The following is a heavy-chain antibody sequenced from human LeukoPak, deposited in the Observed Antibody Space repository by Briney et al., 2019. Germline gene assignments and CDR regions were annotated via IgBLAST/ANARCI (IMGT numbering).Heavy chain of an antibody. CDR2: INTNTENP. Sequence: GASVQVSCKASGYSFTTYAMNWVRQAPGQGLEWMGWINTNTENPTYAQGFTGRIVFSLDTSVSTAYLQISSLRAEDTAVYYCARVGVRSTPSSQGVDYYYYGMDIWGQGTTVTVSS. CDR1: GYSFTTYA. D-gene: IGHD2-2*01. J-gene: IGHJ6*02. CDR3: ARVGVRSTPSSQGVDYYYYGMDI. V-gene: IGHV7-4-1*02.